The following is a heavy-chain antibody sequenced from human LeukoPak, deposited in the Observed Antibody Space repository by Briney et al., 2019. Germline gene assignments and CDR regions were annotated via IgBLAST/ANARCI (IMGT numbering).Heavy chain of an antibody. J-gene: IGHJ4*02. CDR1: GLTFSGSG. CDR3: AGDYNFLTGLNY. Sequence: PGGSLKLSCAASGLTFSGSGIHWVRQASGKGLEWLGRIGRQGDSDATRYAASLKGKFTISRVDSRNTAYLQMNSPKTEDTAVYYCAGDYNFLTGLNYWGQGTLVTVSS. V-gene: IGHV3-73*01. D-gene: IGHD3-9*01. CDR2: IGRQGDSDAT.